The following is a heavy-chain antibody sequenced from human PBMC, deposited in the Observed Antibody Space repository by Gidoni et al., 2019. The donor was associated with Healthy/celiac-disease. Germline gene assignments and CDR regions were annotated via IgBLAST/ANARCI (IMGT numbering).Heavy chain of an antibody. D-gene: IGHD6-19*01. CDR3: AKDLSGIAVAGTKTYYGMDV. J-gene: IGHJ6*02. CDR1: GFTVADYA. V-gene: IGHV3-9*01. CDR2: ISWNRGSI. Sequence: EVQLVEYGGGLVQPGRYMRLSCAASGFTVADYAMHGVRQAPGKGLEWVSGISWNRGSIGYADSVKGRFTISRDNAKNSLYLQMNSLRAEDTALYYCAKDLSGIAVAGTKTYYGMDVWGQGTTVTVSS.